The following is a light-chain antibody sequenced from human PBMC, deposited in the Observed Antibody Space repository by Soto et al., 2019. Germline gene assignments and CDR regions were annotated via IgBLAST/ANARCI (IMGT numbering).Light chain of an antibody. V-gene: IGLV2-14*01. Sequence: QSVLTQPASVSGSPGQSITISCTGTSSDVGGYNYVSWYQQHPGIALKLLIYGVTNRPSGVSTRFSGSKSGNTASLTISGLQAEDEADYHCSSYTSASTLLYLFGTGTKLTVL. J-gene: IGLJ1*01. CDR3: SSYTSASTLLYL. CDR2: GVT. CDR1: SSDVGGYNY.